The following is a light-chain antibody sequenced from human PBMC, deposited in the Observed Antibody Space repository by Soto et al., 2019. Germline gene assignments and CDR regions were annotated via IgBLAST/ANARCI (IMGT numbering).Light chain of an antibody. CDR3: QQTYSTLSIP. Sequence: DIPMTQSPSSLSASVGDRVTITCRASESIARHLNWYQQRPGKAPKLLIYAASTLQNGVPSRFRGGGSGTDFTLTISNLQPEDFASYYCQQTYSTLSIPFGQGTRLEIK. CDR1: ESIARH. CDR2: AAS. V-gene: IGKV1-39*01. J-gene: IGKJ5*01.